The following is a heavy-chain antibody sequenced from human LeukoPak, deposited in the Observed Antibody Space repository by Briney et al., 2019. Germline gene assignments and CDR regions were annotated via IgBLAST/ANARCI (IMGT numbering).Heavy chain of an antibody. Sequence: GGSLRLSCAASGFTFSSFAMTWVRQAPGKGLEWVSSITGNHGATYNIDSVKGRFTISRDNSQNTLYLQMNSLRAEDTAVYYCTKDPDGDYVGAFDPWGQGTLVTVSS. D-gene: IGHD4-17*01. J-gene: IGHJ5*02. CDR1: GFTFSSFA. CDR2: ITGNHGAT. V-gene: IGHV3-23*01. CDR3: TKDPDGDYVGAFDP.